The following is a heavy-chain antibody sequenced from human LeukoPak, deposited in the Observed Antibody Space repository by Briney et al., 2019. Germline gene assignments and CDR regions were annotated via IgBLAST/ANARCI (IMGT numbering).Heavy chain of an antibody. CDR3: ARWGGSSTSCSCFDY. J-gene: IGHJ4*02. V-gene: IGHV4-34*01. CDR2: INHSGST. D-gene: IGHD2-2*01. CDR1: GGSFSGYY. Sequence: SETLSLTCAVYGGSFSGYYWSWIRQPPGKGLERIGEINHSGSTNYNPSLKSRVTISVDTSKNQFSLKLSSVTAADTAVYYCARWGGSSTSCSCFDYWGQGTLVTVSS.